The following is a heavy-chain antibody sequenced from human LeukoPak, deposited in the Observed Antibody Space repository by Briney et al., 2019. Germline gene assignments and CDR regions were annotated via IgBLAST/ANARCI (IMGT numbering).Heavy chain of an antibody. V-gene: IGHV3-7*03. CDR2: IKQDGSEK. Sequence: SGGSLRLSCAASGFTFSSYWMSWVRQAPGKGLEWLANIKQDGSEKYYVDSVKGRFTLSRDNAKNSLYLQMNSLRAEDTAVYYCARRRQQLKNPRRNDAFDIWGQGTMVTVSS. D-gene: IGHD6-13*01. CDR1: GFTFSSYW. J-gene: IGHJ3*02. CDR3: ARRRQQLKNPRRNDAFDI.